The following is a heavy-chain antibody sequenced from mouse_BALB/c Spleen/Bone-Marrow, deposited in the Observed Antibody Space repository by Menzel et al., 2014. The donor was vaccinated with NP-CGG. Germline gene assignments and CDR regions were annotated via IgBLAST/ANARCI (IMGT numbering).Heavy chain of an antibody. CDR2: IDPSDSET. V-gene: IGHV1S127*01. Sequence: QVQLQQSGPQLVRPGASVKISCKASGYSFTSYWMHWVKQRPGQGLEWIGMIDPSDSETRLNQKFKDKATLTVDKSSSTAYMQLSSPTSEDSAVYYCARDGITTATDYYAMDYWGQGTSVTVSS. CDR3: ARDGITTATDYYAMDY. D-gene: IGHD1-2*01. CDR1: GYSFTSYW. J-gene: IGHJ4*01.